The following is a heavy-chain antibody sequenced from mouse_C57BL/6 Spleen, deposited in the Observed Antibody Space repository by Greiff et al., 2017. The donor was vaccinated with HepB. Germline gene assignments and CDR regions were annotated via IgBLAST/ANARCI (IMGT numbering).Heavy chain of an antibody. J-gene: IGHJ2*01. V-gene: IGHV1-55*01. CDR3: ARSITTVVARNYFDY. CDR2: IYPGSGST. D-gene: IGHD1-1*01. CDR1: GYTFTSYW. Sequence: QVQLQQPGAELVKPGASVKMSCKASGYTFTSYWITWVKQRPGQGLEWIGDIYPGSGSTNYNEKFKRKATLTLDTSSSTAYMQLSSLTSEDSAVYYCARSITTVVARNYFDYWGQGTTLTVSS.